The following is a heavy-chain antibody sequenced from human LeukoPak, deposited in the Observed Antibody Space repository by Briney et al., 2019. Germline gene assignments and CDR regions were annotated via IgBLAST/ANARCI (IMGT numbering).Heavy chain of an antibody. CDR3: ARRTDGYNCFDC. Sequence: SETLSLTCTVSGGSISSYYWSWIRQPPGKGLEWIGYIYYSGSTNYNPSLKSRVTMSVETSKSQFSLNLSSVTAADTAVYYCARRTDGYNCFDCWGQGTLVTVSS. CDR2: IYYSGST. V-gene: IGHV4-59*08. J-gene: IGHJ4*02. CDR1: GGSISSYY. D-gene: IGHD5-24*01.